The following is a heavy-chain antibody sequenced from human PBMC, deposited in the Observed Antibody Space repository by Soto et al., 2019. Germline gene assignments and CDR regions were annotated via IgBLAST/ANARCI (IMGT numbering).Heavy chain of an antibody. V-gene: IGHV1-46*01. D-gene: IGHD6-19*01. CDR1: GYTFTSYY. J-gene: IGHJ4*02. Sequence: ASVKVSCKASGYTFTSYYMHWVLQAPGQGLEWMGIINPSGGSTSYAQKFQGRVTMTRDTSTSTVYMELSSLRSEDTAVYYCARKLAVAGFDYWGKGTLVTVAS. CDR3: ARKLAVAGFDY. CDR2: INPSGGST.